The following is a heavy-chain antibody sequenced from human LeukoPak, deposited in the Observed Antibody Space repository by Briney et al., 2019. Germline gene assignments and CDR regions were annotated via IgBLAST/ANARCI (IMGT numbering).Heavy chain of an antibody. Sequence: ASVKVSCKASGYTFTGYYMHWVRQAPGQGLEWMGRINPNTGGTNYAQKFQGRVTMTRDTSISTAYMELSSLSSDDTAVYYCASLGDYYGSGSYAPFDYWGQGTLVTISS. CDR3: ASLGDYYGSGSYAPFDY. J-gene: IGHJ4*02. V-gene: IGHV1-2*06. D-gene: IGHD3-10*01. CDR1: GYTFTGYY. CDR2: INPNTGGT.